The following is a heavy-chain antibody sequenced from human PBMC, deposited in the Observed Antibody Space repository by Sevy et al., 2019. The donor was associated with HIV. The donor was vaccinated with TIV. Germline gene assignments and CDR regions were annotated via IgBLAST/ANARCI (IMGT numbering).Heavy chain of an antibody. CDR2: FYDSGST. Sequence: SETLSLTCAVSGYSISSGYHWGWIRQPPGKGLEWIGSFYDSGSTYYNPSLKSRVTISVDTSKNQFSLKLSSVTAADTAVYYCARHQPDGLSTLFFDYWGQGTLVTVSS. CDR3: ARHQPDGLSTLFFDY. J-gene: IGHJ4*02. V-gene: IGHV4-38-2*01. CDR1: GYSISSGYH.